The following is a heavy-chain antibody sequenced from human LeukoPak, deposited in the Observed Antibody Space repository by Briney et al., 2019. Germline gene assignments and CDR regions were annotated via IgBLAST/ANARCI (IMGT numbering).Heavy chain of an antibody. CDR1: GFAFSTYA. D-gene: IGHD6-6*01. V-gene: IGHV3-23*01. CDR3: AKEDSSSSRYYFEY. Sequence: GVSLRLSRAASGFAFSTYAMSWVRQAPGMGLEWVSAISGSGGGTYYADSVKGRFTTSRDNAKNTLYLLMNNLRAEDTAVYYCAKEDSSSSRYYFEYWGQGTLVTVSS. CDR2: ISGSGGGT. J-gene: IGHJ4*02.